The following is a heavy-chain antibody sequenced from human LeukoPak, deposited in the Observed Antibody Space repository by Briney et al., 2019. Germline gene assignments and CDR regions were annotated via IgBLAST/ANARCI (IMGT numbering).Heavy chain of an antibody. Sequence: KPGESLKISCKGSGYTFNTYWIGWVRQMPGKGLEWMGIIYPGDSDTRYSPSFQGQVTISADKSISTAYLQWGSLKASDTAMYYCAREGRSSSPMDYWGQGTLVTVSS. V-gene: IGHV5-51*01. CDR2: IYPGDSDT. CDR3: AREGRSSSPMDY. CDR1: GYTFNTYW. D-gene: IGHD6-6*01. J-gene: IGHJ4*02.